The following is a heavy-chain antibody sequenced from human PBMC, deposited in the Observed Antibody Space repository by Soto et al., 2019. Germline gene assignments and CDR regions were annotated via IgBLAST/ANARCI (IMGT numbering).Heavy chain of an antibody. V-gene: IGHV4-61*01. D-gene: IGHD5-12*01. Sequence: SETLSLTCTVSGGPVSSDSYYWTWIRQPPGKGLEWIGYVYHSGSTNYKPSLKSRVTISVDTSKNQFSLKLSSVTAADTAVYYCARDHQYSGYDFVSRFDYWGQGALVTVSS. CDR2: VYHSGST. J-gene: IGHJ4*02. CDR3: ARDHQYSGYDFVSRFDY. CDR1: GGPVSSDSYY.